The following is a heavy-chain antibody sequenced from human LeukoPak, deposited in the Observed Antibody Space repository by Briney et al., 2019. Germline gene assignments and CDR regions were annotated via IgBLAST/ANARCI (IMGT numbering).Heavy chain of an antibody. CDR2: ISYDGNNQ. D-gene: IGHD6-6*01. CDR3: AKATSIAARRYYFDY. V-gene: IGHV3-30-3*01. J-gene: IGHJ4*02. Sequence: PGTSLRLSCAVSGFAFSSLAMHWVRQAPGKGLEWVAFISYDGNNQYYADSVKGRFTISRDNSKNTLYLQMNSLRAEDTAVYYCAKATSIAARRYYFDYWGQGTLVTVSS. CDR1: GFAFSSLA.